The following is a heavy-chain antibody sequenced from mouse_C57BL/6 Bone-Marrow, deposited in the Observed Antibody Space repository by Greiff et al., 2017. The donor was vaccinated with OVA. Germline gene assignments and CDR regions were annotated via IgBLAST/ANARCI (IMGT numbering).Heavy chain of an antibody. CDR2: ISNGGGST. V-gene: IGHV5-12*01. Sequence: EVKLVESGGGLVQPGGSLKLSCAASGFTFSDYYMYWVRQTPEKRLEWVAYISNGGGSTYYPDTVKGRFTISRDNAKNTLYLQMSRLKSEDTAMYYCARLDSSGGGFAYWGQGTLVTVSA. CDR1: GFTFSDYY. D-gene: IGHD3-2*02. CDR3: ARLDSSGGGFAY. J-gene: IGHJ3*01.